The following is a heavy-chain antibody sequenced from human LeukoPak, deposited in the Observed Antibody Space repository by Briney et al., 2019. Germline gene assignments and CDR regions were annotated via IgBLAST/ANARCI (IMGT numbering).Heavy chain of an antibody. J-gene: IGHJ4*02. D-gene: IGHD5-18*01. Sequence: GGSLRLSCAASGFTFSSYGMSWVRQAPGKGLEWVSSISSSGVYIYYVDSVKGRFTISRDNAKNSLYLQMNSLRADDTAIYYCARDRRLQLWSPAGFDYWGQGTLVTASS. CDR1: GFTFSSYG. CDR3: ARDRRLQLWSPAGFDY. CDR2: ISSSGVYI. V-gene: IGHV3-21*01.